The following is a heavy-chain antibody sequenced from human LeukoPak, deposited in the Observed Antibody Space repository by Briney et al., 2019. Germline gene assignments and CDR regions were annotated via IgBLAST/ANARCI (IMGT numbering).Heavy chain of an antibody. J-gene: IGHJ4*02. CDR3: ATTKMAPDFWSGYRDY. V-gene: IGHV3-74*01. CDR2: INSDGSST. CDR1: GFTFSSYW. Sequence: GGSLRLSCAASGFTFSSYWMHWVRQAPGKGLVWVSRINSDGSSTSYADSVKGRFTISRDNSKNTLYLQMNSLRAEDTAVYYCATTKMAPDFWSGYRDYWGQGTLVTVSS. D-gene: IGHD3-3*01.